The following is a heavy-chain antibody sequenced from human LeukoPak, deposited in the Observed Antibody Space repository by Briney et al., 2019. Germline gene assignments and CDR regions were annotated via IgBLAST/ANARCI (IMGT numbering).Heavy chain of an antibody. CDR2: ITSSSSAT. CDR1: GFKFGSFS. Sequence: GGSLRLSCAASGFKFGSFSMGWVRQAPGKGLEWLSYITSSSSATYYADSLMGRFTISRDNAKNSLYLQINSLRVDDTAGYYCARAIASYGDSAFWGQGTLVTVSS. V-gene: IGHV3-48*04. CDR3: ARAIASYGDSAF. J-gene: IGHJ4*02. D-gene: IGHD5-18*01.